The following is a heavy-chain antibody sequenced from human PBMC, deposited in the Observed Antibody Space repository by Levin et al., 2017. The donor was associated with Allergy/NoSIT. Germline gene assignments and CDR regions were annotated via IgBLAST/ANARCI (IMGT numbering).Heavy chain of an antibody. CDR2: INGGNGNT. CDR3: ARGRCSGSSCPPWWFDP. Sequence: ASVKVSCKASGYTFTSYAMHWVRQAPGQRLEWMGWINGGNGNTKYSQKFQGRVTITRDTSASTAYMELSSLRSEDTAVYYCARGRCSGSSCPPWWFDPWGQGTLVIVSS. V-gene: IGHV1-3*01. J-gene: IGHJ5*02. D-gene: IGHD2-15*01. CDR1: GYTFTSYA.